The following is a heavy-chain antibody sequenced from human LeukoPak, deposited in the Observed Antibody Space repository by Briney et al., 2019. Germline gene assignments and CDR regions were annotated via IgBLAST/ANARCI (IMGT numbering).Heavy chain of an antibody. CDR3: TTEDDSSGYYYNWFDP. Sequence: GGSLRLSCAASGFTFSNAWMSWVRQAPGKGLEWGGRIKSKTDGGTTDYAAPVKGRFTISRDDSKNTLYLQMNSLKTEDTAVYYCTTEDDSSGYYYNWFDPWGQGTLVTVSS. CDR2: IKSKTDGGTT. D-gene: IGHD3-22*01. V-gene: IGHV3-15*01. CDR1: GFTFSNAW. J-gene: IGHJ5*02.